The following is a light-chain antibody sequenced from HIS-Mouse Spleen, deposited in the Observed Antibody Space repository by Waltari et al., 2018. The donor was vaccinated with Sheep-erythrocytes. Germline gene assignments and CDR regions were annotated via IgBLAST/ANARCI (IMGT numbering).Light chain of an antibody. J-gene: IGLJ1*01. CDR2: DVS. CDR3: CSYAGSYNHV. Sequence: QSALTQPRSVSGSPGQSVTISCTGTSSDVGGYNYVSWYQQHPGNAPKLMIYDVSQRPSGVPDRFYGSKSGNTASLTISGLQAEDEADYYCCSYAGSYNHVFATGTKVTVL. V-gene: IGLV2-11*01. CDR1: SSDVGGYNY.